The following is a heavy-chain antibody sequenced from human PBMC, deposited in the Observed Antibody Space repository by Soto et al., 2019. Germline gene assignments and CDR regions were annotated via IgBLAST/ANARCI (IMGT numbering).Heavy chain of an antibody. Sequence: QVQLQESGPGLVKPSPTLSLTCTVSGGSISSGDYYWSWIRQPPGKGLEWIGYIYYSGSTYYNPSLTSRVTISVDTSKNQFSLKLSSVTAADTAVYYCARDTFRIAAAASSDYYYGMDVWGQGTTVTVSS. CDR3: ARDTFRIAAAASSDYYYGMDV. J-gene: IGHJ6*02. CDR2: IYYSGST. CDR1: GGSISSGDYY. D-gene: IGHD6-13*01. V-gene: IGHV4-30-4*01.